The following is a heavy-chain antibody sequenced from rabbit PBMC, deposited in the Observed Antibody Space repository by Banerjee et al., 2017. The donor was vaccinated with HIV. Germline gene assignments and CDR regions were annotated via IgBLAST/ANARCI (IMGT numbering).Heavy chain of an antibody. Sequence: GDLVKPEGSLTLTCTASGFSFSNKCVMCWVRQAPGKGLEWIACIYAGGSGSTDYASWAKGRFTISKTSSTTVTLQMTSLTAADTATYFCAGGSYYVGFNLWGQGTLVTVS. V-gene: IGHV1S45*01. D-gene: IGHD8-1*01. J-gene: IGHJ4*01. CDR2: IYAGGSGST. CDR3: AGGSYYVGFNL. CDR1: GFSFSNKCV.